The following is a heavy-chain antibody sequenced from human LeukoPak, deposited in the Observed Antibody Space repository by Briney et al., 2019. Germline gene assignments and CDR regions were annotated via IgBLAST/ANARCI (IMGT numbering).Heavy chain of an antibody. CDR1: GYTFTGYF. J-gene: IGHJ4*02. CDR3: AREGYISGWRGIDY. CDR2: INPNSGGT. V-gene: IGHV1-2*02. Sequence: ASVKVSCKASGYTFTGYFMHWVRQAPGQGLEWMGWINPNSGGTSYAQKLQGRVTMTRDTSISTAYMELSRLRSDDTAVYYCAREGYISGWRGIDYWGQGTLVTVSS. D-gene: IGHD6-19*01.